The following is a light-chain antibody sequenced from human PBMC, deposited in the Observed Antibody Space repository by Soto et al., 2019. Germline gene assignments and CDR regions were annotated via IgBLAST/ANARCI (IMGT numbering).Light chain of an antibody. CDR1: SGHSSYA. CDR2: LNGDGSH. V-gene: IGLV4-69*01. J-gene: IGLJ2*01. Sequence: QSVLTQSPSASASLGASVKLTCTLSSGHSSYAIAWHQQQPEKGPRYLMKLNGDGSHSKGDGIPDRFSGSSSGAERYLTISSLQSEDEADYYCQTWGTGIRLFGGGTKVTVL. CDR3: QTWGTGIRL.